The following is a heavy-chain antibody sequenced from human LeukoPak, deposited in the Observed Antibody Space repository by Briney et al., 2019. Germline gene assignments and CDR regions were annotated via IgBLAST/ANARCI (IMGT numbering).Heavy chain of an antibody. CDR2: IYYSGST. D-gene: IGHD2-15*01. V-gene: IGHV4-39*01. Sequence: PSETLSLTCTVSGGSISSSSYYWGWIRHPPGKGLEWIGSIYYSGSTYYNPSLKSRVTISVDTSKNQFSLKLSSVTAADTAVYYCARLWVVAAYYFDYWGQGTLVTVSS. CDR3: ARLWVVAAYYFDY. CDR1: GGSISSSSYY. J-gene: IGHJ4*02.